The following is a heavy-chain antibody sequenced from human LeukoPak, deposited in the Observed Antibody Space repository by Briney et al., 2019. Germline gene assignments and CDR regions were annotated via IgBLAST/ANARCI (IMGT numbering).Heavy chain of an antibody. CDR2: FYTSGAT. CDR1: GRSISSGSYY. Sequence: PSQTLSLTCTVPGRSISSGSYYWSWIPQPAGKGLEWIGRFYTSGATNYNPSLKIRVTISVDTSKNQFSLKLRCVTAADTAVYYCARARRYAPFDYWGQGTLVTVSS. CDR3: ARARRYAPFDY. V-gene: IGHV4-61*02. J-gene: IGHJ4*02. D-gene: IGHD2-2*01.